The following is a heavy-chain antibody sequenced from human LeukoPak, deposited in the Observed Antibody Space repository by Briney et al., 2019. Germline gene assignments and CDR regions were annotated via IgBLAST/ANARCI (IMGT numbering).Heavy chain of an antibody. Sequence: GGSLRLSCAASGFTFDDYAMHWVRLAPGKGLERVSLISGDGDNTYYADSVKGRFTISRDNSKNSLYLQMNSLTTEDTALYYCAKGGRSGTYYNRFDYWGQGTLITVSS. CDR1: GFTFDDYA. D-gene: IGHD3-10*01. CDR2: ISGDGDNT. CDR3: AKGGRSGTYYNRFDY. J-gene: IGHJ4*02. V-gene: IGHV3-43*02.